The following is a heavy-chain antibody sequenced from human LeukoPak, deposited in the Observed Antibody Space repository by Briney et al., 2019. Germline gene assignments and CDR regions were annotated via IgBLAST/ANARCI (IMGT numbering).Heavy chain of an antibody. J-gene: IGHJ4*02. Sequence: SETLSLTCTVSGGSISSYYWSWVRQPPGKGLQWIGYIYYSGSTNYNPSLKSRVTISVDTSKNQFSLRLTSVTAADTAVYYCARSLAYGDSDYWGQGTLVTVSS. CDR2: IYYSGST. D-gene: IGHD4-17*01. CDR3: ARSLAYGDSDY. V-gene: IGHV4-59*01. CDR1: GGSISSYY.